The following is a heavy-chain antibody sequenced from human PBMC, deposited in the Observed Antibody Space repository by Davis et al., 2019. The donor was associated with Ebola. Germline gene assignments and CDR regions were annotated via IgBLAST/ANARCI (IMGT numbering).Heavy chain of an antibody. V-gene: IGHV4-34*01. Sequence: MPSETLSLTCAVYGGSSSGYYWSWIRQPPGKGLEWIGEINHSGSTNYNPSLKSRVTISVDTSKNQFSLKLSSVTAADTAVYYCARHRFRYCSGGSCYSGYGMDVWGQGTTVTVSS. CDR3: ARHRFRYCSGGSCYSGYGMDV. J-gene: IGHJ6*02. CDR2: INHSGST. CDR1: GGSSSGYY. D-gene: IGHD2-15*01.